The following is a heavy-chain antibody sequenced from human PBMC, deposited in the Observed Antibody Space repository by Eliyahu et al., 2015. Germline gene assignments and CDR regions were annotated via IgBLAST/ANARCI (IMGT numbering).Heavy chain of an antibody. Sequence: EVQLVESGGALAQPGGSLRLSCTASGFSIXDYWMHWVRQVXGKGXGGVSYIENXGGRTHYADFVRGRFTVSRDDAKNTVYLDMNNLRAEDAARYHCARDRPHSWFDPWGHGTVVTVSS. CDR2: IENXGGRT. V-gene: IGHV3-74*01. CDR3: ARDRPHSWFDP. CDR1: GFSIXDYW. J-gene: IGHJ5*02. D-gene: IGHD6-6*01.